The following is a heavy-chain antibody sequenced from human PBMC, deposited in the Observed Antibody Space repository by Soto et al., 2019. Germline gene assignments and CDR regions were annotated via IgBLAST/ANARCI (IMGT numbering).Heavy chain of an antibody. CDR3: TTDSKHSSGWYSLYYYYYYMDV. CDR2: IKSKTDGGTT. V-gene: IGHV3-15*01. Sequence: EVQLVESGGGLVKPGGSLRLSCAASGFTFSNAWMSWVRQAPGKGLEWVGRIKSKTDGGTTDYAAPVKGRFTISRDDSKNTLYLQMNSLKTEDTAVYYCTTDSKHSSGWYSLYYYYYYMDVWGKGTTVTVSS. J-gene: IGHJ6*03. CDR1: GFTFSNAW. D-gene: IGHD6-19*01.